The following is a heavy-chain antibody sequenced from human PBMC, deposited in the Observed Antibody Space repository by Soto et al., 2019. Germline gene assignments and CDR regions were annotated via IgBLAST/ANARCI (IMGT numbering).Heavy chain of an antibody. V-gene: IGHV3-23*01. Sequence: GGSLRLSCAASGFSFSTYAMSWVRQAPGKGLEWVSAISGNGGSTYYADSVKGRFTISRDNSKDTLYLQMNSLRAEDTAVYYCAKDLWSGTYPYFFDYWGQGTLVTVSS. CDR3: AKDLWSGTYPYFFDY. CDR1: GFSFSTYA. J-gene: IGHJ4*01. CDR2: ISGNGGST. D-gene: IGHD1-26*01.